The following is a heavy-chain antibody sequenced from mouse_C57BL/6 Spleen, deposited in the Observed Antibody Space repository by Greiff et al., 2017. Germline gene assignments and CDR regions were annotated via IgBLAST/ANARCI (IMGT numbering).Heavy chain of an antibody. CDR1: GYTFTSYW. CDR3: ARVYYGSSPFYAMDY. D-gene: IGHD1-1*01. J-gene: IGHJ4*01. CDR2: IDPSDSYN. V-gene: IGHV1-69*01. Sequence: QVQLQQPGAELVMPGASVKLSCKASGYTFTSYWMHWVKQRPGQGLEWIGEIDPSDSYNNYTQKLKGKTTLTVDKSSSTAYMQLSSQTSEDSAVYYCARVYYGSSPFYAMDYWGQGTSVTVSS.